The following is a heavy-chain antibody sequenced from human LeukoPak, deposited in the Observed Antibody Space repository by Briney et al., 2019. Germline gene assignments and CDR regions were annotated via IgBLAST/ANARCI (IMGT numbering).Heavy chain of an antibody. D-gene: IGHD3-22*01. CDR3: ARDRDRRRDDTFDI. Sequence: ASVKVSCKASGYAFTSYDINWVRQATGQGLEWMGWMNPNSGNTGYAQKFQGRVTMTRDTSISTAYMELSRLRSDDTAVYYCARDRDRRRDDTFDIWGQGTMVTVSS. CDR2: MNPNSGNT. J-gene: IGHJ3*02. V-gene: IGHV1-8*01. CDR1: GYAFTSYD.